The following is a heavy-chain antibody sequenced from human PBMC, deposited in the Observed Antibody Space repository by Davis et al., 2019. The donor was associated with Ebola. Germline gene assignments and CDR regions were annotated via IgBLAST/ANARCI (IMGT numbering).Heavy chain of an antibody. CDR2: TYYRSKWFV. V-gene: IGHV6-1*01. J-gene: IGHJ6*03. CDR1: GDSVSSNTAA. Sequence: SQTLSLTCAISGDSVSSNTAAWNWIRQSPSRGLEWLGRTYYRSKWFVDYAVSVKSRMTINPDTSKNQFSLQLNSVTPEDTAVYYCARGYCSSTSCYAYYYYMDVWGKGTTVTVSS. D-gene: IGHD2-2*01. CDR3: ARGYCSSTSCYAYYYYMDV.